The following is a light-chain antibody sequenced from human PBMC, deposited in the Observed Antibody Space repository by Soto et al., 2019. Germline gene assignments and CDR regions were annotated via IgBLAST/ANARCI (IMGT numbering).Light chain of an antibody. Sequence: NVWRQSPGILYLTPGDRATLSCRASQTISSGFLAWYQQKVGQAPRLLIYDASNRATGVPDRFSGSGSGTDFSLTISRLEPEDFAVYHCQQYSSSPRTFGQGTRLRL. CDR3: QQYSSSPRT. CDR1: QTISSGF. J-gene: IGKJ5*01. V-gene: IGKV3-20*01. CDR2: DAS.